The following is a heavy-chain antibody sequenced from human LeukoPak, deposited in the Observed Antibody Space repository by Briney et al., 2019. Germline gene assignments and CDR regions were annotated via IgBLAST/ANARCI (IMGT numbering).Heavy chain of an antibody. D-gene: IGHD5-18*01. V-gene: IGHV4-59*11. J-gene: IGHJ4*02. CDR1: RGSISSLY. CDR3: ARGRGYSYGSPLDY. Sequence: PSETLSLTCTVSRGSISSLYLSWIRQPPGKGLEWIGNIYYTGSTNYNPSLKRRVTITVDTSKNQFSLKLSSVSAADTAVYYCARGRGYSYGSPLDYWGQGSLVTVSS. CDR2: IYYTGST.